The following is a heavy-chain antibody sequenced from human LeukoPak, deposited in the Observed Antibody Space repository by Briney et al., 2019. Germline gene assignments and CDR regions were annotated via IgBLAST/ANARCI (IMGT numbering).Heavy chain of an antibody. CDR3: ARGDYYDSSGYSQYFQH. D-gene: IGHD3-22*01. J-gene: IGHJ1*01. Sequence: GGSLRLSCAASGFTFSSYAMNWVRQAPGKGLEWVSAISGSGGSTYYADSVQGRFTISRDNSKNTLYLHMSSLRAEDTAVYYCARGDYYDSSGYSQYFQHWGQGTLVTVSS. V-gene: IGHV3-23*01. CDR2: ISGSGGST. CDR1: GFTFSSYA.